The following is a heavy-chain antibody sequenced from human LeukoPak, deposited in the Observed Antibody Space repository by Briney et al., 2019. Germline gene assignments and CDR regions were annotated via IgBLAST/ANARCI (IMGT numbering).Heavy chain of an antibody. CDR2: ISGGGGST. J-gene: IGHJ4*02. V-gene: IGHV3-23*01. D-gene: IGHD5-18*01. CDR3: AKAGGYSYDYRGCYFDY. Sequence: GGSLRLSCAASGFTFSNDAMTWVRQAPGKGLEWVSGISGGGGSTFYADSVKGRFTISRDNSKNTLYLQMNSLRAEDTAIYYCAKAGGYSYDYRGCYFDYWGQGTLVTVSS. CDR1: GFTFSNDA.